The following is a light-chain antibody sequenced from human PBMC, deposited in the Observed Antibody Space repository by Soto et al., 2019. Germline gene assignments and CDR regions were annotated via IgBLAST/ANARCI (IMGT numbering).Light chain of an antibody. V-gene: IGLV1-44*01. CDR2: SNN. Sequence: QSVLTQPPSASGTPGQRVTISCSGGSSNIGSNTVNWYHQLPGTAPKLLIYSNNQRPSGVPDRFSGSMSGNSASLAISGLQSEDEADYYCAAYDDSLIGQVFGGGTKLTVL. CDR1: SSNIGSNT. J-gene: IGLJ2*01. CDR3: AAYDDSLIGQV.